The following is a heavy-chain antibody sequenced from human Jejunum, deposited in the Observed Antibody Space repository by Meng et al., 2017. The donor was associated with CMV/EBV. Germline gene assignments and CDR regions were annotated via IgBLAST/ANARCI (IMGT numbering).Heavy chain of an antibody. Sequence: YWSWIRKPQGKGLEWIGNVYYTGSANYNPSLKSRVTMSVDTSKNQLSLKLRSLSAADTAVYYCARGRYCANGVCYEDHNYFGPWGQGTLVTVSS. V-gene: IGHV4-59*01. CDR3: ARGRYCANGVCYEDHNYFGP. CDR2: VYYTGSA. D-gene: IGHD2-8*01. CDR1: Y. J-gene: IGHJ5*02.